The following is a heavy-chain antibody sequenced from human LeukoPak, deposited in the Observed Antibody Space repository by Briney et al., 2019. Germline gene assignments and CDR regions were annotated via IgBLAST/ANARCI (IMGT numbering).Heavy chain of an antibody. D-gene: IGHD2-2*01. Sequence: ASVKVSCKASGYTFTGYYMHWVRQAPGQGLEWMGWVNPNSGGTNYAQKFQGRVTMTRDTSISTAYMELSRLRSDDTAVYYCARERYCSSTSCQFDYWGQGTLVTVSS. J-gene: IGHJ4*02. CDR2: VNPNSGGT. CDR1: GYTFTGYY. CDR3: ARERYCSSTSCQFDY. V-gene: IGHV1-2*02.